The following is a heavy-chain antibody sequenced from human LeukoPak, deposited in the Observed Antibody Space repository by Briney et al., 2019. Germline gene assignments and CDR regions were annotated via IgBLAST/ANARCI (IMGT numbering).Heavy chain of an antibody. J-gene: IGHJ4*02. Sequence: ASVKVSCKTSGYTFADYFIHWVRQAPGQGLAWMGRINANSGVTEYEQKFQGRVTMTRDTSISTAYVEVNWLISDDTAIYYCARDVSSTPNWEFDYWGQGTLVTVSS. CDR1: GYTFADYF. CDR3: ARDVSSTPNWEFDY. V-gene: IGHV1-2*06. D-gene: IGHD1-26*01. CDR2: INANSGVT.